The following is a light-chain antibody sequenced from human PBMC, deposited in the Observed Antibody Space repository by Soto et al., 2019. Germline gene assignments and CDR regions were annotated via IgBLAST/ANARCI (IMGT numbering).Light chain of an antibody. J-gene: IGKJ1*01. CDR3: QQYGSSGT. Sequence: EIVMTQSPATLSVSPGERATLSCRASQSVRTSLAWYKQKPGQAPRLLIYGASNRATGIPDRLSGSGSGTEFTLTISRMEPEDFAVYYCQQYGSSGTFGQGTKVDI. CDR1: QSVRTS. V-gene: IGKV3-20*01. CDR2: GAS.